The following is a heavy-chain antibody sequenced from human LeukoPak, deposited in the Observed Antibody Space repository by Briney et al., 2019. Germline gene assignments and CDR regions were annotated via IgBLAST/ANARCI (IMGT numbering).Heavy chain of an antibody. D-gene: IGHD3-22*01. V-gene: IGHV1-69*13. CDR2: IIPIFGIA. J-gene: IGHJ4*02. Sequence: SVKVSCKASGGTFSSYAISWVRQAPGQRLEWMGRIIPIFGIANYAQKFQGRVTITADESTSTAYMELSSLRSEDTAVYYCARVRGYYYDSSGFSLDYWGQGTLVTVSS. CDR3: ARVRGYYYDSSGFSLDY. CDR1: GGTFSSYA.